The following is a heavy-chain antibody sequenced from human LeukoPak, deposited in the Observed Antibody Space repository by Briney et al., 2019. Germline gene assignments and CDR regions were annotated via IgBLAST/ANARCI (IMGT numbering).Heavy chain of an antibody. V-gene: IGHV3-53*01. D-gene: IGHD3-10*01. CDR1: GSSVSNNY. CDR2: IYSGGNT. J-gene: IGHJ4*02. Sequence: GGSLRLSCAASGSSVSNNYMSWVRQPAGKGLEWLSVIYSGGNTFYADSVKGRFTVSRDNSKNTLYLQMNSLRADDTAVYYCTKLKGWYGEGYCDHWGQGTLVTVSS. CDR3: TKLKGWYGEGYCDH.